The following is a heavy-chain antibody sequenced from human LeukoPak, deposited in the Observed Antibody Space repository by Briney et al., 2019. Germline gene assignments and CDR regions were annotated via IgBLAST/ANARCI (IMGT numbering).Heavy chain of an antibody. CDR3: AKDNGEEMATSLDY. V-gene: IGHV3-9*01. Sequence: GRSLRLSCAASGFTFDDYAMHWVRQAPGKGLEWVSGISWNSGSIGYADSVKGRFAISRDNAKNSLYLHMNSLRAEDTALYYCAKDNGEEMATSLDYWGQGTLVTVSS. CDR1: GFTFDDYA. J-gene: IGHJ4*02. CDR2: ISWNSGSI. D-gene: IGHD5-24*01.